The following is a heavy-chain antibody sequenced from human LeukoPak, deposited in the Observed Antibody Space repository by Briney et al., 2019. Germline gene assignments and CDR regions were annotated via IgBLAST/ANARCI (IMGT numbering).Heavy chain of an antibody. CDR1: GGSISSYY. D-gene: IGHD2-2*01. CDR3: ASAQYCSSTSCTFDY. CDR2: IYTSGST. V-gene: IGHV4-4*07. Sequence: SETLSLTCTVSGGSISSYYWSWIRQPAGKGLEWIGRIYTSGSTNYNPSLKSRVTMSVDTSKNQFSLKLSSVTAADAAVYYCASAQYCSSTSCTFDYWGQGTLVTVSS. J-gene: IGHJ4*02.